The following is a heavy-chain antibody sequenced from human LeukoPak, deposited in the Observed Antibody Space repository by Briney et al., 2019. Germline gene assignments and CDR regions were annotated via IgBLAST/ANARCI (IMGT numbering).Heavy chain of an antibody. CDR3: ARSGSYGDWFDP. D-gene: IGHD1-26*01. J-gene: IGHJ5*02. V-gene: IGHV4-39*01. CDR1: GGSISSSSYY. CDR2: IYYSGST. Sequence: PSETLSLTCTVSGGSISSSSYYWGWIRQPPGKGLEWIGSIYYSGSTYYNPSLKSRVTISVDTSKNQFSLKLSSVTAADTAVYYCARSGSYGDWFDPWGQGTLVTVSS.